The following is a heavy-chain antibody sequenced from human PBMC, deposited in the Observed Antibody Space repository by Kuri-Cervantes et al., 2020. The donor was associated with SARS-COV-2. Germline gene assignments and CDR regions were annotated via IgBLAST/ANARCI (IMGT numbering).Heavy chain of an antibody. CDR2: IKSKTDGGTT. J-gene: IGHJ4*02. Sequence: GESLKISCAASGFTFSNAWMSWVRQAPGKGLEWVGRIKSKTDGGTTDYAAPVKGRFTISRDDSKNTLYLQMNSLRAEDTAVYYCARGHIVDARDYWGQGTLVTVSS. V-gene: IGHV3-15*01. CDR1: GFTFSNAW. CDR3: ARGHIVDARDY. D-gene: IGHD2-21*01.